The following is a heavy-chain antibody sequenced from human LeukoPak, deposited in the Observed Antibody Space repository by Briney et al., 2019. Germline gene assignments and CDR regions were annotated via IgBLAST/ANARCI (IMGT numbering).Heavy chain of an antibody. D-gene: IGHD6-19*01. V-gene: IGHV1-2*02. CDR3: ARGAIVSYTSGWYVNY. CDR2: INPNSGGT. Sequence: ASVKVSCKASGYTFTSYDINWVRQATGQGLEWMGWINPNSGGTNYAQKFQGRVTMTRGTSNSATYMELNRLRFDDTAVYFCARGAIVSYTSGWYVNYWGQGTLVTVSS. CDR1: GYTFTSYD. J-gene: IGHJ4*02.